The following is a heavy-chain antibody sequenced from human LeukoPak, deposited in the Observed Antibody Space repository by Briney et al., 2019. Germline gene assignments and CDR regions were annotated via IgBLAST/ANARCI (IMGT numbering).Heavy chain of an antibody. CDR3: ARGVHGDYYGMDV. Sequence: PGGSLRLSCAASGFTFSSYAMHWVRQAPGKGLEWVAVISYDGSNKYYADSVKDRFTISRDNSKNTLYLQMNSLRAEDTAVYYCARGVHGDYYGMDVWGQGTTVTVSS. V-gene: IGHV3-30*04. J-gene: IGHJ6*02. CDR1: GFTFSSYA. CDR2: ISYDGSNK. D-gene: IGHD4-17*01.